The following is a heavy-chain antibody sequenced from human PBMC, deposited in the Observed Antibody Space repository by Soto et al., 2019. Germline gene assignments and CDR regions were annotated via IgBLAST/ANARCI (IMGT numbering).Heavy chain of an antibody. Sequence: WGSLRLSCAASGFTFSSYGMHWVRQAPGKGLEWVAVISYDGSNKYYADSVKGRFTISRDNSKNTLYLQMNSLRAEDTAVYYCAKGGVAGNTEFDYWGQGTLVTVSS. CDR2: ISYDGSNK. CDR3: AKGGVAGNTEFDY. D-gene: IGHD6-19*01. J-gene: IGHJ4*02. CDR1: GFTFSSYG. V-gene: IGHV3-30*18.